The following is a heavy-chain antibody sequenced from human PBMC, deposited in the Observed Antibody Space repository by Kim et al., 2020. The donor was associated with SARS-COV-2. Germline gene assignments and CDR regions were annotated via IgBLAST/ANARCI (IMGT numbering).Heavy chain of an antibody. J-gene: IGHJ4*02. CDR3: AKDRRGPLAATWYFEY. CDR1: GFTFSSSS. Sequence: GGSLRLSCAASGFTFSSSSMAWVRQAPGKGLEWVSSIVSGGDITYYADSVKGRFTISRDNSESTLYLQMDSLRAGDTALYYCAKDRRGPLAATWYFEYWGQGTLVTVSS. CDR2: IVSGGDIT. D-gene: IGHD2-15*01. V-gene: IGHV3-23*01.